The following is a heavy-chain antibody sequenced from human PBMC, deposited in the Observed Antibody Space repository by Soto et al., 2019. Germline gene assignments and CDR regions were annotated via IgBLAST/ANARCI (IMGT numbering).Heavy chain of an antibody. Sequence: GGSLRLSCAASGFTFGSYAMSWVRQAPGKGLEWVSAISVSSSSTYYADSVKGRFTISRGNSKNTLYLQMNSLRAEDTAVYYCARDQLYYNDISGSHLNAFDFSGQRT. V-gene: IGHV3-23*01. CDR1: GFTFGSYA. J-gene: IGHJ3*01. CDR3: ARDQLYYNDISGSHLNAFDF. CDR2: ISVSSSST. D-gene: IGHD3-22*01.